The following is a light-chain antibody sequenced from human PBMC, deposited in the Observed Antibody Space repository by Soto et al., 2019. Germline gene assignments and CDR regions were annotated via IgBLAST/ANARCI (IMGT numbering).Light chain of an antibody. CDR2: EVS. J-gene: IGLJ1*01. CDR3: SSYTSSSTLV. CDR1: RSDVGGYNY. Sequence: SVLTQPASVSGSPGQSITISCTGTRSDVGGYNYVSWYQQHPGKAPKLMIYEVSNRPSGVSNRFSGSKSGNTASLTISGLQAEDEADYYCSSYTSSSTLVFGTGTKVTVL. V-gene: IGLV2-14*01.